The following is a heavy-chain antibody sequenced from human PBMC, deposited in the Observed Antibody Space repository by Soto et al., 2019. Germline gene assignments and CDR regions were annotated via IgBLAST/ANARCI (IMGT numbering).Heavy chain of an antibody. CDR3: ARDLLVFGVVGTNWFDP. CDR2: ISSSSTI. D-gene: IGHD3-3*01. Sequence: GSLRLSCAASGFTFSSYSMNWVRQAPGRGLEWVSYISSSSTIYYADSVKGRFTISRDNAKNSLYLQMNSLRDEDTAVYYCARDLLVFGVVGTNWFDPWGQGT. CDR1: GFTFSSYS. J-gene: IGHJ5*02. V-gene: IGHV3-48*02.